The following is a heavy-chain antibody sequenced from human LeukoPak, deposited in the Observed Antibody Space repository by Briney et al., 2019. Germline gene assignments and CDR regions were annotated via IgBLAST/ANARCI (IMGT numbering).Heavy chain of an antibody. Sequence: GGSLRLSCAASGFTFSNSSMTWVRQAPGKGLEWVSSISRSSTYIYYADLVKGRFTISRDNAKNSLYLQMGSLRAGDTAIYYCAYSANILHDYWGQGTLVTVSS. CDR2: ISRSSTYI. V-gene: IGHV3-21*01. J-gene: IGHJ4*02. D-gene: IGHD4-11*01. CDR1: GFTFSNSS. CDR3: AYSANILHDY.